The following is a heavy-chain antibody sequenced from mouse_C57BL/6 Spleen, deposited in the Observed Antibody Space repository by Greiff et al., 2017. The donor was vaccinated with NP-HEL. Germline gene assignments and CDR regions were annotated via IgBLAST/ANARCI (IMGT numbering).Heavy chain of an antibody. Sequence: DVKLQESGPGLVKPSQSLSLTCSVTGYSITSGYYWNWIRQFPGNKLEWMGYISYDGSNNYNPSLKNRISITRDTSKNQFFLKLNSVTTEDTATYYCAREGPSPSFDYWGQGTTLTVSS. CDR2: ISYDGSN. D-gene: IGHD3-3*01. CDR1: GYSITSGYY. CDR3: AREGPSPSFDY. J-gene: IGHJ2*01. V-gene: IGHV3-6*01.